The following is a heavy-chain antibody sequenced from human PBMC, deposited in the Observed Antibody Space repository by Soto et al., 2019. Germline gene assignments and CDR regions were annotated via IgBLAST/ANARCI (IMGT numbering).Heavy chain of an antibody. V-gene: IGHV4-39*01. CDR3: ARQRNSVVTQAYFDD. CDR2: IYYSGST. Sequence: PSETLSLTCTVSGGSINSRSYYWGWIRQSPGKGLEWIGSIYYSGSTYYNPSLKSRVAMSVDTSKNQFSLKLRSVSAADTAVYYCARQRNSVVTQAYFDDWGQGSLVIVSS. J-gene: IGHJ4*02. CDR1: GGSINSRSYY. D-gene: IGHD2-21*02.